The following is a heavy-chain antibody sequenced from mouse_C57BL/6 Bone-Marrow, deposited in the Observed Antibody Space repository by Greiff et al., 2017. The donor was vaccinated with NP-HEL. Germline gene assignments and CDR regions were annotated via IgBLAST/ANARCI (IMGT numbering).Heavy chain of an antibody. D-gene: IGHD2-4*01. J-gene: IGHJ2*01. CDR1: GYTFTSYW. V-gene: IGHV1-64*01. Sequence: QVQLKQPGAELVKPGASVKLSCKASGYTFTSYWMHWVKQRPGQGLEWIGMIHPNSGSTNYNEKFKSKATLTVDKSSSTAYMQLSSLTSEDSAVYYSARGWDYVLFDYWGQGTTLTVSS. CDR2: IHPNSGST. CDR3: ARGWDYVLFDY.